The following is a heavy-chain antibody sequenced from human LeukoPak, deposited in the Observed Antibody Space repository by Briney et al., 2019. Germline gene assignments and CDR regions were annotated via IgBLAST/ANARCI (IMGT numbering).Heavy chain of an antibody. Sequence: GGSLRLSCAASGFTFSSHWMHWVRQDPRKGLLWVSRINGDGSSRDYAESVKGRFTISRDNAKNTVHLQMNSLGAEDTAVYYCARDLMPGFDPWGQGTLVTVSS. V-gene: IGHV3-74*01. CDR1: GFTFSSHW. CDR2: INGDGSSR. D-gene: IGHD2-2*01. CDR3: ARDLMPGFDP. J-gene: IGHJ5*02.